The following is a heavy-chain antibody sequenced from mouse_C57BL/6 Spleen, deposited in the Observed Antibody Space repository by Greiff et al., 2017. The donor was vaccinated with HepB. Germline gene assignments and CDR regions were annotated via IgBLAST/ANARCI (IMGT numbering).Heavy chain of an antibody. Sequence: EVQLVESGGGLVKPGGSLKLSCAASGFTFSSYAMSWVRQTPEKRLEWVATISDGGSYTYYPDNVKGRFTISRDNAKNNLYLQMSHLKSEDTAMYYCARGGFGFEGMDYWGQGTSVTVSS. CDR2: ISDGGSYT. CDR3: ARGGFGFEGMDY. V-gene: IGHV5-4*01. J-gene: IGHJ4*01. D-gene: IGHD2-2*01. CDR1: GFTFSSYA.